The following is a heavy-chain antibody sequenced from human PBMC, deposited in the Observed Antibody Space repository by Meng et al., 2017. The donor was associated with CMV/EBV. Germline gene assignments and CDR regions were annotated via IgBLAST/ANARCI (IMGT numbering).Heavy chain of an antibody. CDR1: GFTSSSYW. J-gene: IGHJ6*02. D-gene: IGHD2-2*02. Sequence: GGSLRLSCAASGFTSSSYWMSWVRQAPGKGLEWVANIKQDGSEKYYVDSVKGRFTISRDNAKNSLYLQMNSLRAEDTAVYYCAREDCSSTSCYTGYYGMDVWGQGTTVTVSS. CDR2: IKQDGSEK. CDR3: AREDCSSTSCYTGYYGMDV. V-gene: IGHV3-7*01.